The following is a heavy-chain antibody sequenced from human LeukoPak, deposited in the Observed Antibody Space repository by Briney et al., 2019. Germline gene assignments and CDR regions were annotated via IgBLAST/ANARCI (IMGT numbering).Heavy chain of an antibody. D-gene: IGHD3-22*01. V-gene: IGHV3-21*01. J-gene: IGHJ4*02. Sequence: GGSLRLSCAASGFTFSYYTMNWVRQAPGKGLEWVASVSGSSTYINYADSVKGRFTISRDNAKNSLYLQMNSLRAEDTAVYYCAREGITIIIGFDYWGQGTPVTVSS. CDR1: GFTFSYYT. CDR2: VSGSSTYI. CDR3: AREGITIIIGFDY.